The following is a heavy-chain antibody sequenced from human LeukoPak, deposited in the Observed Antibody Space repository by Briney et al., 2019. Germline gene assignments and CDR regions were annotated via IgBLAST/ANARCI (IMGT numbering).Heavy chain of an antibody. Sequence: GESLRLSCAVSGFSFSTYWMSWVRQAPGQGLEWVASIKYDASEKHYVDSVKGRFTIARDNAKNSLYLQMNSLRAEDTAVYYCARDGSLFSYYYYMDVWGKGTTVTISS. J-gene: IGHJ6*03. V-gene: IGHV3-7*01. CDR3: ARDGSLFSYYYYMDV. D-gene: IGHD3-9*01. CDR2: IKYDASEK. CDR1: GFSFSTYW.